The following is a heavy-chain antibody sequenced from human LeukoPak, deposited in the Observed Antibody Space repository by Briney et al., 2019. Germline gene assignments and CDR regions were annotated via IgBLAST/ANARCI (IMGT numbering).Heavy chain of an antibody. CDR2: INPSGGTT. CDR3: AVDPWSYRAFDM. J-gene: IGHJ3*02. Sequence: ASVKVSCKASGYTFTSYYFHWVRQAPAQGLEWMGIINPSGGTTSYAQKFQGRVTMTRDTSTSTVYMEVSSLRSEDAAVYSCAVDPWSYRAFDMWGRGTMVTVSS. V-gene: IGHV1-46*01. CDR1: GYTFTSYY. D-gene: IGHD1-26*01.